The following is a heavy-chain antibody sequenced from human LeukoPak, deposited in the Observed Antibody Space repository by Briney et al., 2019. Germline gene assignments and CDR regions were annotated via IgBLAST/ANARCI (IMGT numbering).Heavy chain of an antibody. J-gene: IGHJ6*03. CDR2: ICHSGST. D-gene: IGHD3-10*01. CDR1: GGSISSSNW. CDR3: ARQGVRVRGAMGRGYYYYMDV. V-gene: IGHV4-4*02. Sequence: PSETLSLTCAVSGGSISSSNWWSWVRQPPGKGLEGIGEICHSGSTNYNPSLKSRVTISVDKSKNQFSLKLSSLTAADTAVYYCARQGVRVRGAMGRGYYYYMDVWGKGTTVTISS.